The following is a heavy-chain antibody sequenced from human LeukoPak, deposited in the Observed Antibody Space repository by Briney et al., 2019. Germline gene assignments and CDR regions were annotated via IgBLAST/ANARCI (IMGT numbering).Heavy chain of an antibody. Sequence: PSETLSLTCTVSGGSISSYYWSWIRQPAGKGLEWIGRIYTSGSTNYNPSLKSRVTMSVDTSKNQFSLKLSSVTAADTAVYYCARGTITMVRGVIWGSYYGMDVWGQGTTVTVSS. CDR1: GGSISSYY. D-gene: IGHD3-10*01. CDR3: ARGTITMVRGVIWGSYYGMDV. V-gene: IGHV4-4*07. J-gene: IGHJ6*02. CDR2: IYTSGST.